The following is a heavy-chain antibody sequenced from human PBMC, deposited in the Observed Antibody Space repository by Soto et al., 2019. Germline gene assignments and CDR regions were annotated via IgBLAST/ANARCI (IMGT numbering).Heavy chain of an antibody. CDR1: GYTFTSYA. CDR2: INAGNGNT. Sequence: GASVKVSCKASGYTFTSYAMHWVRQAPGQRLEWMGWINAGNGNTKYSQKFQGRVTITRDTSASTAYMELSSLRSEDTAVYYCARGLVGSWYAFDICGQGTMVTVSS. J-gene: IGHJ3*02. V-gene: IGHV1-3*01. D-gene: IGHD6-13*01. CDR3: ARGLVGSWYAFDI.